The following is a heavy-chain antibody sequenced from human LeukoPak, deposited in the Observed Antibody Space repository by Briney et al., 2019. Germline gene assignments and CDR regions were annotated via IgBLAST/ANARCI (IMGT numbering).Heavy chain of an antibody. J-gene: IGHJ4*02. V-gene: IGHV3-7*01. D-gene: IGHD6-19*01. CDR2: IKQDGSEK. CDR1: GFTFSSYW. CDR3: ARDRGMRYSSGSLEY. Sequence: PGGSLRLSCAASGFTFSSYWMSWVRQAPGKGLEWVANIKQDGSEKYYVDSVKGRFTISRDNAKNSLYLQMNSLRAEDTAVYYCARDRGMRYSSGSLEYWGQGTLVTVSS.